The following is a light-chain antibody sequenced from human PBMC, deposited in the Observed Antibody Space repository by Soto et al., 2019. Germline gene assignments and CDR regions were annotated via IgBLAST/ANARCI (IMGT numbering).Light chain of an antibody. Sequence: EIVMTQSPATLSVSPGEGATLSCRASQSVSSKLAWYQQKPGQAPRLLIYGASTRATGIPARFSGSGSGTEVSLIISSLQSEDSPVYYCQQYNSWLCTFGQGTKVEIK. J-gene: IGKJ1*01. V-gene: IGKV3-15*01. CDR1: QSVSSK. CDR2: GAS. CDR3: QQYNSWLCT.